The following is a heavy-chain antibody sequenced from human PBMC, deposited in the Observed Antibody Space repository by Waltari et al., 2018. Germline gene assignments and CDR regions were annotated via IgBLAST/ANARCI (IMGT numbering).Heavy chain of an antibody. V-gene: IGHV1-69*01. Sequence: QVQLVQSGAEVKKPGSSVKVSCKASGCTFSSYAIRWVRQAPGQGLEWMGGLLPIFGTANYAQKFQGRVTITADEATSTAYMELSSLRSEDTAVYYCARRDYGDYGWFDPWGQGTLVTVSS. D-gene: IGHD4-17*01. J-gene: IGHJ5*02. CDR2: LLPIFGTA. CDR3: ARRDYGDYGWFDP. CDR1: GCTFSSYA.